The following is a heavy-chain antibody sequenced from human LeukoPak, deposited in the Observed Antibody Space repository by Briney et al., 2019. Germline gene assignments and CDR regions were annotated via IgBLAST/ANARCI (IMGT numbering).Heavy chain of an antibody. CDR1: GFTFSSYS. D-gene: IGHD3-9*01. V-gene: IGHV3-21*01. CDR2: ISSSSSYI. CDR3: ARGGLHYDILTGYYN. J-gene: IGHJ4*02. Sequence: GGSLRLSCAASGFTFSSYSMNWVRQAPGKGLEWVSSISSSSSYIYYADSVKGRFTISRDNAKDSLYLQMNSLRAEDTAVYYCARGGLHYDILTGYYNWGQGTLVTVSS.